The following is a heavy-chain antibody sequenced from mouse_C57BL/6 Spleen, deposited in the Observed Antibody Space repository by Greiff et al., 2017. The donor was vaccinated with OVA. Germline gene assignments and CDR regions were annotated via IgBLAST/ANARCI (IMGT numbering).Heavy chain of an antibody. Sequence: VQLQQPGAELVMPGASVKLSCKASGYTFTSYWMHWVKQRPGQGLEWIGEIDPSDSYTNYTQKFKGKSTLTVDKSSSTAYMQLSSLTSEDSAVYYCARRGGSFAYWGQGTLVTVSA. J-gene: IGHJ3*01. V-gene: IGHV1-69*01. CDR3: ARRGGSFAY. CDR1: GYTFTSYW. CDR2: IDPSDSYT. D-gene: IGHD1-1*02.